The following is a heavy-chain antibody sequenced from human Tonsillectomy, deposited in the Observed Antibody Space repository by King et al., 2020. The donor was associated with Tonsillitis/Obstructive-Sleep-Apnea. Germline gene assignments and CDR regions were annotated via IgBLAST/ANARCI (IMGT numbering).Heavy chain of an antibody. CDR3: AQEPLIRVRGIAGDTFDI. CDR2: VSGTGDIT. D-gene: IGHD3-10*01. Sequence: VQLVESGGGLVQPGGSLRLSCAVSGLTFRSYAMSWVRQAPGKGLEWVSGVSGTGDITYHADSVKGRFTISRDNSKNTLYLQMNSLRAEDTAVYYCAQEPLIRVRGIAGDTFDIWGQGTMVTVSS. CDR1: GLTFRSYA. V-gene: IGHV3-23*04. J-gene: IGHJ3*02.